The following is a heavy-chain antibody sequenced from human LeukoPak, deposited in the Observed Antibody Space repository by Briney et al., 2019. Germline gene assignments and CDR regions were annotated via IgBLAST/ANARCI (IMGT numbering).Heavy chain of an antibody. Sequence: PSETLSLTCTVSGGSISSYYWSWIRQPPGKGLEWIGYIYYSGSTNYNPSLKGRVTISVDTSKNQFSLKLSSVTAADTAVYYCASYLRGEAFDIWGQGTMVTVSS. J-gene: IGHJ3*02. V-gene: IGHV4-59*01. CDR2: IYYSGST. D-gene: IGHD3-16*01. CDR3: ASYLRGEAFDI. CDR1: GGSISSYY.